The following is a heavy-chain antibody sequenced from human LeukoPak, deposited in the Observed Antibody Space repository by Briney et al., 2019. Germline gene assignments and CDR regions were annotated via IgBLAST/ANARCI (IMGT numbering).Heavy chain of an antibody. Sequence: GGSLRLPCAASGFTFSDYYMSWIRQAPGKGLEWVSYISSSSSTIYYADSVKGRFTISRDNAKNSLYLQMNSLRAEDTAVYYCARDLYYGFSRDFDYWGQGTLVTVSS. CDR2: ISSSSSTI. V-gene: IGHV3-11*01. J-gene: IGHJ4*02. D-gene: IGHD3-10*01. CDR3: ARDLYYGFSRDFDY. CDR1: GFTFSDYY.